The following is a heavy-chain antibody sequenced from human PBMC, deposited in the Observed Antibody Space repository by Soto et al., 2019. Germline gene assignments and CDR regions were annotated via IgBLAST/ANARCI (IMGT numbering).Heavy chain of an antibody. CDR2: ISSTSTYI. D-gene: IGHD2-8*01. CDR1: GFTFSSYA. Sequence: EVQLVESGGGLVKPGGSLRLSCAASGFTFSSYAMNWVRQAPGKGLEWVSSISSTSTYIYYADSVKGRFTISRDNAKNSLYLQMRSLRAEDTAVYYCARDERVCGNGGCYPLDYWGQGTLVTVSS. CDR3: ARDERVCGNGGCYPLDY. V-gene: IGHV3-21*01. J-gene: IGHJ4*02.